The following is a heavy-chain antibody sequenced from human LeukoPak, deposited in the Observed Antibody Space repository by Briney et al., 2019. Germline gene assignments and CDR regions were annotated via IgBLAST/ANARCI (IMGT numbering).Heavy chain of an antibody. CDR3: ARSIVVAGIVSDYYYYAMDF. CDR1: GGSISNYY. Sequence: SETLSLTCTVSGGSISNYYWSWIRQPPGKGLEWIGYIYYSGSTTYNPSLKSRVTISLQTSKKQFSLKLSSVTAEDTAVYYCARSIVVAGIVSDYYYYAMDFWGQGTTVTVSS. V-gene: IGHV4-59*08. CDR2: IYYSGST. D-gene: IGHD6-19*01. J-gene: IGHJ6*02.